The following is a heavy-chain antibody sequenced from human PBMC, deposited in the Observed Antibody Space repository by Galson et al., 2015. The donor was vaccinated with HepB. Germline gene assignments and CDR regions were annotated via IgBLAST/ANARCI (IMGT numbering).Heavy chain of an antibody. CDR2: ISYDGSNK. Sequence: SLRLSCAASGFIFSTYSMHWVRQAPGKGLEWVAVISYDGSNKYYADSVKGRFTISRDDSKNTLYLQMNSLRTEDTAVYYCAKDEVGAGALLTFDIWGQGTMVTVSS. D-gene: IGHD1-26*01. J-gene: IGHJ3*02. CDR3: AKDEVGAGALLTFDI. V-gene: IGHV3-30*04. CDR1: GFIFSTYS.